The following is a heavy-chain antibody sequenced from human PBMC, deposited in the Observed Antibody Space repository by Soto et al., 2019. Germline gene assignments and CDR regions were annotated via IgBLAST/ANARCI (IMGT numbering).Heavy chain of an antibody. V-gene: IGHV4-34*01. Sequence: PSETLSLTCAVYGGSFSGYYWSWFRQPPGKGLEWIGEINHSGSTNYNPSLKSRVTISVDTSKNQFALKLSSVTAADTAVYYCARSGPGDIVATIKYFDYWGHGTLVTVSS. CDR1: GGSFSGYY. J-gene: IGHJ4*01. CDR3: ARSGPGDIVATIKYFDY. CDR2: INHSGST. D-gene: IGHD5-12*01.